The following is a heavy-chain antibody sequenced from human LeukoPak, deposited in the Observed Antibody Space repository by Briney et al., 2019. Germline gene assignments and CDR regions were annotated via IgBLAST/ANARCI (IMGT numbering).Heavy chain of an antibody. V-gene: IGHV1-8*01. CDR2: MNPNSGNT. D-gene: IGHD5-18*01. CDR1: GYTFTSYD. CDR3: ARDNGYSYGYFDY. Sequence: ASVKISCKASGYTFTSYDINWVRQATGQGLEWMGWMNPNSGNTGYAQKFQGRVTMTRNTSISTAYMELSSLRSEDTAVYYCARDNGYSYGYFDYWGQGTLVTVSS. J-gene: IGHJ4*02.